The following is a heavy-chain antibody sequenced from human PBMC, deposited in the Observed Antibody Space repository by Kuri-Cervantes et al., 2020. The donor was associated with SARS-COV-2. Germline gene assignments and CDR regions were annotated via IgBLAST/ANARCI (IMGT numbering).Heavy chain of an antibody. Sequence: GESLKISCEASGFIFDDFAMHWARQAPGKGLEWVSFIGGDGKSIAYADSVQGRFTISRDNSMNTVWLQMNSLRLDDTAVYFCAGERLVRRALDNWGQGTTVTVSS. CDR3: AGERLVRRALDN. D-gene: IGHD3-9*01. CDR1: GFIFDDFA. V-gene: IGHV3-43*02. CDR2: IGGDGKSI. J-gene: IGHJ3*02.